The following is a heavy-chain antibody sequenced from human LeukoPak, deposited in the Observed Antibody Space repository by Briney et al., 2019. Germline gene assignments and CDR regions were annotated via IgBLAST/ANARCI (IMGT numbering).Heavy chain of an antibody. D-gene: IGHD6-19*01. Sequence: GGSLRLSCEASGLIFSNAWMTWARQAPGKGLEWVGRIKSKTDGETADYAAPMKGRFTVSRDGSKDTLYLQMNSLKTDDTAVYYCVTDRDSSGWFYFDYWGQGTLVTVSS. CDR1: GLIFSNAW. CDR2: IKSKTDGETA. CDR3: VTDRDSSGWFYFDY. V-gene: IGHV3-15*01. J-gene: IGHJ4*02.